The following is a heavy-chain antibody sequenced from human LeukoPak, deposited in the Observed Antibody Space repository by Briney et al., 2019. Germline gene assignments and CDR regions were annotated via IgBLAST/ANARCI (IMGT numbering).Heavy chain of an antibody. V-gene: IGHV3-33*01. CDR3: ARDSRYYYMDV. Sequence: GGSLRLSCAASGFTLSSYGMHWVRQAPGKGLEWVAVIWYDGSNKYYADSVKGRFTISRDNSKNTLYLQMNSLRAEDTAVYYCARDSRYYYMDVWGKGTTVTVSS. CDR1: GFTLSSYG. J-gene: IGHJ6*03. CDR2: IWYDGSNK.